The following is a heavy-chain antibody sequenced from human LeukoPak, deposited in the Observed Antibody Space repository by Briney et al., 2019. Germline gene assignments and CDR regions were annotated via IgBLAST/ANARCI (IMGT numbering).Heavy chain of an antibody. CDR3: ARDCSSTSCYNVY. D-gene: IGHD2-2*02. V-gene: IGHV3-30*04. CDR1: GFTFSSYA. J-gene: IGHJ4*02. CDR2: ISYDGSNK. Sequence: PGGSLRLSCAASGFTFSSYAMHWVRQAPGKGLEWLAVISYDGSNKYYADSVKGRFTISRDNSKTTLYLQMNSLRAEDTAVYYCARDCSSTSCYNVYWGQGTLVTVSS.